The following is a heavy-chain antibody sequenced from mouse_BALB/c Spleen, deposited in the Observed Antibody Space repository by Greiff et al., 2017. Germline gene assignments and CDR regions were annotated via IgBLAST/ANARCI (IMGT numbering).Heavy chain of an antibody. CDR2: IRNKANGYTT. V-gene: IGHV7-3*02. Sequence: EVMLVESGGGLVQPGGSLRLSCATSGFTFTDYYMSWVRQPPGKALEWLGFIRNKANGYTTEYSASVKGRFTISRDNSQSILYLQMNTLRAEDSATYYCARDIGYRTVALDYWGQGTTLTVSS. J-gene: IGHJ2*01. CDR1: GFTFTDYY. CDR3: ARDIGYRTVALDY. D-gene: IGHD2-2*01.